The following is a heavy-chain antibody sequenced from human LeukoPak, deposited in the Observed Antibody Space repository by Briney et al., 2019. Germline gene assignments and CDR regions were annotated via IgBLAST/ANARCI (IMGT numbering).Heavy chain of an antibody. J-gene: IGHJ4*02. CDR3: ASPYSGYDYNFDH. Sequence: GGSLRLSCAASGFTFSIYSMNWVRQAPGKGLEYVSSISSNGGSTYYADSVKGRFTISRDNSKNTLSLQMSSLRTEDTAVYYCASPYSGYDYNFDHWGQGTLVTVSS. CDR1: GFTFSIYS. V-gene: IGHV3-64D*06. CDR2: ISSNGGST. D-gene: IGHD5-12*01.